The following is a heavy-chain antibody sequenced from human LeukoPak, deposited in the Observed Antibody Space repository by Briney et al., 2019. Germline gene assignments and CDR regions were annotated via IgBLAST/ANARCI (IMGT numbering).Heavy chain of an antibody. CDR1: GYTFTSHG. J-gene: IGHJ6*02. Sequence: ASVKVSCKASGYTFTSHGISWVRQAPGQGLEWMGWISAYNGNTNYAQKLQGRVTMTTDTSTSTAYMELRSLRSDDTAVYYCARDVSAAAGIYYYYGMDVWGQGTTVTVSS. D-gene: IGHD6-13*01. CDR3: ARDVSAAAGIYYYYGMDV. V-gene: IGHV1-18*01. CDR2: ISAYNGNT.